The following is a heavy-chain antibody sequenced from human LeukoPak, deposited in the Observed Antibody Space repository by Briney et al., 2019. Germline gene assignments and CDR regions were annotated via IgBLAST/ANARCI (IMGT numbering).Heavy chain of an antibody. J-gene: IGHJ4*02. CDR2: IIPIFGTA. CDR1: GGTLSSYA. Sequence: SVKVSCKASGGTLSSYAISWVRQAPGQGLEWMGGIIPIFGTANYAQKFQGRVTITADKSTSTAYMELSSLGSEDTAVYYCASGITMVRGAPRFPFTRPLDYWGQGTLVTVSS. D-gene: IGHD3-10*01. CDR3: ASGITMVRGAPRFPFTRPLDY. V-gene: IGHV1-69*06.